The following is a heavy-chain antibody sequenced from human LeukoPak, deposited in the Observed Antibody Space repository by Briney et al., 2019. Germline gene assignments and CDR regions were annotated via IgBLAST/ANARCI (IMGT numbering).Heavy chain of an antibody. CDR3: ARGGRAYDD. V-gene: IGHV3-7*04. J-gene: IGHJ4*02. Sequence: GGSLRLSCAASGFTFSNYWMSWVRQAPGKGLEWVANIKQDGSEKYYVDSVKGRFTISRDNAKNSLYLQMNSLRADDTAVYYCARGGRAYDDWGQGTLVTVSS. CDR1: GFTFSNYW. CDR2: IKQDGSEK. D-gene: IGHD3-16*01.